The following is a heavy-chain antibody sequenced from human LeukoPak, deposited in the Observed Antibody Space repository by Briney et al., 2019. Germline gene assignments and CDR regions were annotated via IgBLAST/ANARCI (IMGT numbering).Heavy chain of an antibody. CDR2: MYPTRGT. CDR3: ARYGWGSYRFDP. D-gene: IGHD3-10*01. CDR1: GDSLTSDDYA. Sequence: SQTLSLTCAVSGDSLTSDDYAWTWIRQPPGKGLEWIGYMYPTRGTFYNPSLRSRLTISIDRSENQFSLRLSSVTAADTAIYYCARYGWGSYRFDPWGQGTLVTVSS. J-gene: IGHJ5*02. V-gene: IGHV4-30-2*01.